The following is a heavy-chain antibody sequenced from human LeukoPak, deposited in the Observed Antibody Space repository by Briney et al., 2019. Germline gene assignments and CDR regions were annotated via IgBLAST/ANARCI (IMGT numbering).Heavy chain of an antibody. J-gene: IGHJ5*02. Sequence: SVKVSCKASGGTFSSYTFSWVRQAPGQGLEWMGRIIPILGIANYAQKFQGRVTITADKSTSTAYMELSSLRSEDTAVYYCARGLCSSTSCYLSWFDPWGQGTLVTVSS. V-gene: IGHV1-69*02. CDR3: ARGLCSSTSCYLSWFDP. CDR2: IIPILGIA. D-gene: IGHD2-2*01. CDR1: GGTFSSYT.